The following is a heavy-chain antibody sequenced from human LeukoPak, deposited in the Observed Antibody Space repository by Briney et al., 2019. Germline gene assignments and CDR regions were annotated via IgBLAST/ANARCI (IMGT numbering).Heavy chain of an antibody. CDR1: GYSISSGYY. Sequence: SETLSLTCTVSGYSISSGYYWGWIRQPPGKGLEWIGRIYTSGSTNYNPSLKSRVTISVDTSKNQFSLKLSSVTAADTAVYYCARGHCSSTSCVYYYMDVWGKGTTVTISS. V-gene: IGHV4-38-2*02. CDR3: ARGHCSSTSCVYYYMDV. J-gene: IGHJ6*03. CDR2: IYTSGST. D-gene: IGHD2-2*01.